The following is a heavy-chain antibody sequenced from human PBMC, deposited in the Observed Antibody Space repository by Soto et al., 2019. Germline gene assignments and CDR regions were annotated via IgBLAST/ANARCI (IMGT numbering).Heavy chain of an antibody. J-gene: IGHJ6*02. CDR1: GFTFSSYS. Sequence: QVQLVESGGGVVQPGRSLRLSCAASGFTFSSYSMHWVRQAPGKGLEWVAVMSSDGSNKYYADSVKGRFTISRDNSKNAVYVQMNSLRAEDTAVYYCARDVLHCSSNSCYFYGRDVWGQGTTVTVSS. V-gene: IGHV3-30-3*01. CDR3: ARDVLHCSSNSCYFYGRDV. CDR2: MSSDGSNK. D-gene: IGHD2-2*01.